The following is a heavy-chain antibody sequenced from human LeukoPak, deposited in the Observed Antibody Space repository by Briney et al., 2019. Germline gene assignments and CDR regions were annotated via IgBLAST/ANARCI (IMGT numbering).Heavy chain of an antibody. Sequence: GGSLRLSCAASGFTFSSYAMSWVRQAPGKGLEGGSAISGSGGSTYYADSVKGRFTISRDNSKNTLYLQMNSLRAEDTAVYYCAKFGSGSAYYYYGMDVWGKGTTVTVSS. CDR3: AKFGSGSAYYYYGMDV. CDR2: ISGSGGST. J-gene: IGHJ6*04. V-gene: IGHV3-23*01. D-gene: IGHD3-10*01. CDR1: GFTFSSYA.